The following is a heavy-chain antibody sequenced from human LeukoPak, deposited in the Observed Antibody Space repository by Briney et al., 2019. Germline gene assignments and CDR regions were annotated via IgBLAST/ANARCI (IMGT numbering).Heavy chain of an antibody. CDR3: ASGDYYDSSGYYYGDC. CDR1: GGSFSGYY. Sequence: SETLSLTCAVYGGSFSGYYWSWIRQPPGKGLEWIGEINHSGSTNYNPSLKSRVTISVDTSKNQFSLKLSSVTAADTAVYYCASGDYYDSSGYYYGDCWGQGTLVTVSS. D-gene: IGHD3-22*01. V-gene: IGHV4-34*01. J-gene: IGHJ4*02. CDR2: INHSGST.